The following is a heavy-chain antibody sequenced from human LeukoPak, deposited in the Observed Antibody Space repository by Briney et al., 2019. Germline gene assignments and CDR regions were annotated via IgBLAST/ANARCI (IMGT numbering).Heavy chain of an antibody. D-gene: IGHD5-12*01. CDR1: GFTFSSYA. J-gene: IGHJ6*02. Sequence: GGSLRLSCAAAGFTFSSYAMSWVRQAPGKGLEWVSAISGSGGSTYYADSVKGRFTISRDNSKNTLYLQMNSLRAEDTAVYYCAKDGYSPYYYGMDVWGQGTTVTVSS. CDR2: ISGSGGST. V-gene: IGHV3-23*01. CDR3: AKDGYSPYYYGMDV.